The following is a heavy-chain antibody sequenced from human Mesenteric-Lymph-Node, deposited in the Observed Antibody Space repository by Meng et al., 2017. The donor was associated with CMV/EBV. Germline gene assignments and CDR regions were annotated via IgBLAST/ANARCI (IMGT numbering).Heavy chain of an antibody. CDR2: ISGSGTST. V-gene: IGHV3-23*01. J-gene: IGHJ4*02. CDR3: VGGYAWGY. CDR1: GFTFSSYA. Sequence: GGSLRLSCAASGFTFSSYAMGWVRQAPGKGLEWVAGISGSGTSTYHADYVKGRFTISRDNSKNTLYFQMSSLRVDDTAVYYCVGGYAWGYWGQGTLVTVSS. D-gene: IGHD5-12*01.